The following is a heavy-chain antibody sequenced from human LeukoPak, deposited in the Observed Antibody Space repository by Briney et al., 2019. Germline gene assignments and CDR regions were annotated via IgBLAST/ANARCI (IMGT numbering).Heavy chain of an antibody. CDR3: ARDPHKDQLYGGY. CDR2: ISSSSSSFI. J-gene: IGHJ4*02. CDR1: GFTFSSYG. V-gene: IGHV3-21*01. D-gene: IGHD2-2*01. Sequence: GRSLRLSCAASGFTFSSYGMHWVRQAPGKGLEWVSSISSSSSSFIYYADSVKGRFTISRDNAKNSLYLQMNSLRAEDTAVYYCARDPHKDQLYGGYWGQGTLVTVSS.